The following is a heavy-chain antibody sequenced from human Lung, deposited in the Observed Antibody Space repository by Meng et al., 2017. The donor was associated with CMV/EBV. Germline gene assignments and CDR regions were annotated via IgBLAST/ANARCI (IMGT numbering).Heavy chain of an antibody. J-gene: IGHJ6*02. CDR2: ISSDGSKK. V-gene: IGHV3-30*04. CDR1: GFTFNTYG. D-gene: IGHD1-26*01. Sequence: GESLKISCAASGFTFNTYGVHWVRQAPGKGLEWVAVISSDGSKKYYADSVKGRFTISRDNSKNTLYLQMNSLRPEDTAVYFCARVLAEREDYYYGMDVWGQGXTVTVSS. CDR3: ARVLAEREDYYYGMDV.